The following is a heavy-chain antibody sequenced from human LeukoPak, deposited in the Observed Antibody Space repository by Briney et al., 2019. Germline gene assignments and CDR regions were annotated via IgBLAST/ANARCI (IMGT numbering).Heavy chain of an antibody. J-gene: IGHJ6*03. CDR1: GYTFTGYY. CDR2: INPNSGGT. D-gene: IGHD6-6*01. V-gene: IGHV1-2*02. CDR3: AREVGSSSSVDYYYMDV. Sequence: PGASVKVSCKASGYTFTGYYMHWVRQAPGQGLEWMRWINPNSGGTNYAQKFQGRVTMTRDTSISTAYMELSKLRSDDTAVYYCAREVGSSSSVDYYYMDVWGKGTTVTVSS.